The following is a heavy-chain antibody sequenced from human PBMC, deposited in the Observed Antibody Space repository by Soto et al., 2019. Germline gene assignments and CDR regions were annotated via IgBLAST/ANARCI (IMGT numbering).Heavy chain of an antibody. D-gene: IGHD3-22*01. J-gene: IGHJ4*02. CDR1: GGSISSYY. CDR2: IHYSGST. V-gene: IGHV4-59*01. Sequence: PSETLSLTCTVSGGSISSYYWSWIRQPPGKGLEWIGYIHYSGSTNYNPSLKSRVTISVDTSKNQFSLKLSSVTAADTAVYYCARCSYYGGLNSWGQGTLVTVSS. CDR3: ARCSYYGGLNS.